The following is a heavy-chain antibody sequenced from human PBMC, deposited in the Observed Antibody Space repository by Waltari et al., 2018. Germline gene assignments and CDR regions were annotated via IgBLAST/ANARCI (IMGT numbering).Heavy chain of an antibody. CDR1: GYTFTSYG. CDR2: ISAYNGNT. CDR3: ARDDVTYYGSGSYPYYFDY. V-gene: IGHV1-18*01. Sequence: QVQLVQSGAEVKKPGASVKVSCKASGYTFTSYGISWVRQAPGQGLEWMVWISAYNGNTNYAQKLQGRVTMTTDTSTSTAYMELRSLRSDDTAVYYCARDDVTYYGSGSYPYYFDYWGQGTLVTVSS. D-gene: IGHD3-10*01. J-gene: IGHJ4*02.